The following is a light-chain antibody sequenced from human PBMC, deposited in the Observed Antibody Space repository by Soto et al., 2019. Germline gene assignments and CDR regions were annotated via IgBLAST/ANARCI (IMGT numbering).Light chain of an antibody. CDR1: QTISTY. CDR3: QQSDSTPYT. V-gene: IGKV1-39*01. CDR2: DAS. J-gene: IGKJ2*01. Sequence: DIQMTQSPSSRSASVGDRVTITCRASQTISTYLNWYQQKPGKAPRLLIYDASSLLSGVPSRFSGSGSGTDFTLTIASLQPEDFSTYYCQQSDSTPYTFGQGTKVEI.